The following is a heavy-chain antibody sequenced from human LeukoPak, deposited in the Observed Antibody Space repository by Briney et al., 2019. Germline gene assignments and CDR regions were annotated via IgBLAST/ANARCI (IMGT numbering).Heavy chain of an antibody. J-gene: IGHJ5*02. V-gene: IGHV1-8*01. CDR2: MNPNSGNT. Sequence: GASVKVSCKASGYTFTSYDINWVRQATGQGLEWMGWMNPNSGNTGYAQKFQGRVTMTRNTSISTAYMELSSLRSEDTAVYYCARGPEQPEGMAGWFDPWGQGTLVTVSS. CDR3: ARGPEQPEGMAGWFDP. CDR1: GYTFTSYD. D-gene: IGHD6-19*01.